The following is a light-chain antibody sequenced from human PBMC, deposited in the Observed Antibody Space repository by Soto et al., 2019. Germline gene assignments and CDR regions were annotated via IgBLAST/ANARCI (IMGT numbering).Light chain of an antibody. CDR3: CSYTSSSTPWV. J-gene: IGLJ1*01. CDR1: SSDVGGYNY. CDR2: DVS. Sequence: QSALTQPAAVSGSHGQSITISCTGTSSDVGGYNYVSWYQQHPGKAPKLIIYDVSDRPSGISSRFSASKSGNTASLTISGLQAEDEADYYCCSYTSSSTPWVFGTGTKVTVL. V-gene: IGLV2-14*03.